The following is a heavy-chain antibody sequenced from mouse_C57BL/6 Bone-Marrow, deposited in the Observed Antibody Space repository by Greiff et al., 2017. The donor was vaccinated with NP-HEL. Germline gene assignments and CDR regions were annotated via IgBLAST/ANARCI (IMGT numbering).Heavy chain of an antibody. J-gene: IGHJ2*01. CDR3: ARVSNWAYYFDY. Sequence: EVMLVESGGGLVQSGRSLRLSCATSGFTFSDFYMEWVRQAPGKGLEWIAASRNKANDYTTEYSASVKGRFIVSRDTSQSILYLQMNALRAEDTAIYYCARVSNWAYYFDYWGQGTTLTVSS. V-gene: IGHV7-1*01. D-gene: IGHD4-1*01. CDR1: GFTFSDFY. CDR2: SRNKANDYTT.